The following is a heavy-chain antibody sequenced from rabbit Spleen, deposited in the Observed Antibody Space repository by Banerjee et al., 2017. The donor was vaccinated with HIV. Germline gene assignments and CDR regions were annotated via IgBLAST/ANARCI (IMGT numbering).Heavy chain of an antibody. Sequence: QSLEESGGDLVKPGASLTLTCTASGFSFSTSYWICWVRQAPGKGLEWVACPDGGSSDSTYYASWAKGRFTFSETSSTTVTLQVTSLTAADTATYFCARDLVGVIGWNFYLWGQGTLVTVS. CDR2: PDGGSSDST. CDR3: ARDLVGVIGWNFYL. D-gene: IGHD1-1*01. J-gene: IGHJ4*01. V-gene: IGHV1S40*01. CDR1: GFSFSTSYW.